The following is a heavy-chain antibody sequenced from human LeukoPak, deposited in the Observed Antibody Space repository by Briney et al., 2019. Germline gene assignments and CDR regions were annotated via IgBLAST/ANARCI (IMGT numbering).Heavy chain of an antibody. Sequence: GGSLRLSCAASGFTFSSYAMSWVRQASGKGLGWVSAISGSGGSTYYADSVKGRFTISRDNSKNTLYLQMNSLRAEDTAVYYCAGWGDYVWGSYRHRSAFDYWGQGTLVTVSS. J-gene: IGHJ4*02. CDR1: GFTFSSYA. CDR2: ISGSGGST. V-gene: IGHV3-23*01. D-gene: IGHD3-16*02. CDR3: AGWGDYVWGSYRHRSAFDY.